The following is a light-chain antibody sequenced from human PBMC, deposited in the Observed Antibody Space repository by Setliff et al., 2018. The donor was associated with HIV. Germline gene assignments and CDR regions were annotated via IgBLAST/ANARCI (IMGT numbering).Light chain of an antibody. CDR3: SSYAITNTLP. V-gene: IGLV2-14*01. CDR2: EVR. J-gene: IGLJ1*01. CDR1: SSDVGGYSH. Sequence: QSVLTQPASVSGSPGQSITISCTGTSSDVGGYSHVSWYQQHPGKAPKLIIYEVRNLPSGVSNRFSGSKSGNTASLSISGLRAEDEADYYCSSYAITNTLPFGTGTKVTVL.